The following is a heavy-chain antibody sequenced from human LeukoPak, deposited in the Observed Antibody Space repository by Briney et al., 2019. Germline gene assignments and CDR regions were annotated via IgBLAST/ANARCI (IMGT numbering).Heavy chain of an antibody. D-gene: IGHD6-13*01. Sequence: SETLSLTCTVSGGSISTYYWSWIWQPAGKGLEWIGRIYTNENTNYNPSLRSRVTISVGTSKNQFSLKLNSVPAAHTAVYYCARAAAAAGGQYFDNWGQGTLVAVSS. CDR1: GGSISTYY. CDR2: IYTNENT. J-gene: IGHJ4*02. CDR3: ARAAAAAGGQYFDN. V-gene: IGHV4-4*07.